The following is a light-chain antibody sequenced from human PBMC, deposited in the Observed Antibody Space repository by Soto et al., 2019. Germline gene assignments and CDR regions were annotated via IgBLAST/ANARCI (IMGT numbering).Light chain of an antibody. J-gene: IGKJ1*01. Sequence: MVMTQSPAALSVCPVERATLSCRASQIVSSNLAWYQQKPGQAPRLLIYGASSRATGIPDRFSGSGSGTDFTLTISRLEPEDFAVYYCQQYGSSPRTFGQGTKVDIK. CDR3: QQYGSSPRT. CDR2: GAS. V-gene: IGKV3-20*01. CDR1: QIVSSN.